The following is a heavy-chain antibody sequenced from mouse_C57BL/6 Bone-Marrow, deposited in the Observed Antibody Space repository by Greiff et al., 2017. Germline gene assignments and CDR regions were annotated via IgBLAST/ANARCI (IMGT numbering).Heavy chain of an antibody. J-gene: IGHJ1*03. CDR2: ISYDGSN. CDR1: GYSITSGYY. Sequence: EVQVVESGPGLVKPSQSLSLTCSVTGYSITSGYYWNWIRQFPGNKLEWMGYISYDGSNNYNPSLKNRISITRDTSKNQFFLKLNSVTTEDTATYYCARGWTGWYFDVWGTGTTVTVSS. D-gene: IGHD2-3*01. V-gene: IGHV3-6*01. CDR3: ARGWTGWYFDV.